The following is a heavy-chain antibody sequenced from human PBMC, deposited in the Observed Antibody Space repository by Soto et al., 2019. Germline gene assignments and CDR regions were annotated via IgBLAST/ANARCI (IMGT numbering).Heavy chain of an antibody. CDR1: GGSISSGGYY. V-gene: IGHV4-31*03. CDR2: IYYSGST. J-gene: IGHJ4*02. Sequence: QVQLQESGPGLVKPSQTLSLTCTVSGGSISSGGYYWSWIRQHPGKGLEWIGYIYYSGSTYYNPSLKSRVTISVDTSKHQFSLKLSSVTAADTAVYYCARGGIAAAAPPDYWGQETLVTVSS. D-gene: IGHD6-13*01. CDR3: ARGGIAAAAPPDY.